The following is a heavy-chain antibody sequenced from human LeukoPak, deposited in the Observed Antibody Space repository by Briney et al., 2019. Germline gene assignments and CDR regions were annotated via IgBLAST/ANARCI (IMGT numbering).Heavy chain of an antibody. D-gene: IGHD4/OR15-4a*01. CDR3: ARSQLTDFDY. V-gene: IGHV4-34*01. CDR1: GGSFSGCY. J-gene: IGHJ4*02. Sequence: SETLSLTCAVYGGSFSGCYWSWIRQPPGKGLEWIGEINHSGSTNYNPSLKSRVTISVDTSKNQFSLKLSSVTAADTAVYYCARSQLTDFDYWGQGTLVTVSS. CDR2: INHSGST.